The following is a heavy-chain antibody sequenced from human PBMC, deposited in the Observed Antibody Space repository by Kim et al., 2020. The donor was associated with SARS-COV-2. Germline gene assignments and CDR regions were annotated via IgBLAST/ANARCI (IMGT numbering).Heavy chain of an antibody. J-gene: IGHJ1*01. CDR3: AKAIGYCSGGSCYREYF. D-gene: IGHD2-15*01. V-gene: IGHV3-30*18. Sequence: GGSLRLSCAASGFTFSSYGMHWVRQAPGKGLEWVAVISYDGSNKYYADSVKGRFTISRDNSKNTLYLQMNSLRAEDTAVYYCAKAIGYCSGGSCYREYF. CDR1: GFTFSSYG. CDR2: ISYDGSNK.